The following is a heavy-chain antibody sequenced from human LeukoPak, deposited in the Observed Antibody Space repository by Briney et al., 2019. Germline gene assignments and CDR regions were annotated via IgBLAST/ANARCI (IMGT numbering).Heavy chain of an antibody. CDR3: VRGQSILWWRGDY. J-gene: IGHJ4*02. CDR2: IRSSGDTI. D-gene: IGHD2-21*01. Sequence: GGSLRLSCAASGFTLSSYSMHRVRQAPGKGLEWVSYIRSSGDTIYYADSVKGRFTISRDNAKNSLYLQMNSLRAEDTAVYYCVRGQSILWWRGDYWGQGTLVTVSS. CDR1: GFTLSSYS. V-gene: IGHV3-48*04.